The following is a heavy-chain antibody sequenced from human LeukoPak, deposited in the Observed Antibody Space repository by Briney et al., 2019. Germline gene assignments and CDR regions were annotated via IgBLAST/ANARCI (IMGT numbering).Heavy chain of an antibody. V-gene: IGHV1-69*05. J-gene: IGHJ5*02. CDR1: GGTFSSYA. D-gene: IGHD6-25*01. CDR2: IIPIFGTA. Sequence: SVKVSCKASGGTFSSYAISWVRQAPGQGLEWMGGIIPIFGTANYAQKFQGRVTITTDESTSTAYMELSSLRSEDTAVYYCAGGSGWTYNWFDPWGQGTLVAVSS. CDR3: AGGSGWTYNWFDP.